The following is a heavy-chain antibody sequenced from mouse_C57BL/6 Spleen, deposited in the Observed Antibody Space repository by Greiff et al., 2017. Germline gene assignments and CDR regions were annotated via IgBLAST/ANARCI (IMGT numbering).Heavy chain of an antibody. CDR3: ARGDYDGGYFDV. D-gene: IGHD2-4*01. Sequence: QVQLKQPGAELVKPGASVKMSCKASGYTFTSYWITWVKQRPGQGLEWIGDIYPGSGSTNYNEKFKSKATLTVDTSSSTAYMQLSSLTSEDSAVYYCARGDYDGGYFDVWGTGTTVTVSS. V-gene: IGHV1-55*01. CDR2: IYPGSGST. J-gene: IGHJ1*03. CDR1: GYTFTSYW.